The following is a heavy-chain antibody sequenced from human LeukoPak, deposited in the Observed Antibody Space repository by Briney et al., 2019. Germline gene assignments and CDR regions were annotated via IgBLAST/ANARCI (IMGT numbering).Heavy chain of an antibody. J-gene: IGHJ3*02. CDR3: ASAVGATSLGAFDI. V-gene: IGHV4-59*01. CDR1: GGSIISYY. CDR2: VYYTGST. Sequence: SETLSLPCTVSGGSIISYYWSWIRQPPGKGLEWIGYVYYTGSTSYKPSLKSRLSISVDTSKNQFSLRLSSVTAADTAIYYCASAVGATSLGAFDIWGQGTMVAVSS. D-gene: IGHD1-26*01.